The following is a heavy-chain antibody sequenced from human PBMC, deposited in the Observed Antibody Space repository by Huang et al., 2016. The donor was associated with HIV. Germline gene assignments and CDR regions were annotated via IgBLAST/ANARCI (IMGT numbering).Heavy chain of an antibody. CDR3: ARWMSSGSYYYFDF. D-gene: IGHD1-26*01. J-gene: IGHJ4*02. Sequence: ELQLVQSGAEVIKPGESLKISCKGSENNFNTYWIGWVRKMPGKGLAWMGIIHPGDSDPRYSPSFRGQVTFSADKSINTAYLQWTYLKASDTAMYYCARWMSSGSYYYFDFWGQGTLVTVSS. CDR2: IHPGDSDP. V-gene: IGHV5-51*01. CDR1: ENNFNTYW.